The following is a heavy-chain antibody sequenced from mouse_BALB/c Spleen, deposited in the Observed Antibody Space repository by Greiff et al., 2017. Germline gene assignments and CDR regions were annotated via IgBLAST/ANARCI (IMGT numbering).Heavy chain of an antibody. V-gene: IGHV5-6-5*01. J-gene: IGHJ4*01. CDR1: GFTFSSYA. Sequence: EVHLVESGGGLVQPGGSLKLSCAASGFTFSSYAMSWVRQTPEKRLEWVASISSGGSTYYPDSVKGRFTISRDNARNILYLQMSSLRSEDTAMYYCARSHFYYGSCYAMDYWGQGTSVTVSS. CDR2: ISSGGST. D-gene: IGHD1-1*01. CDR3: ARSHFYYGSCYAMDY.